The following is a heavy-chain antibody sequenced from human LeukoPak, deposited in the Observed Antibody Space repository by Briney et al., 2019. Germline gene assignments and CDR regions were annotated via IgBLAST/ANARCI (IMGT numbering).Heavy chain of an antibody. CDR1: GYTFTSYG. V-gene: IGHV1-18*01. J-gene: IGHJ4*02. Sequence: ASVKVSCKASGYTFTSYGISWVRQAPGQGLEWMGWISAYNGNTNYAQKLQGRVTMTTDTSTSTAYMELTSLRSDDTAVYYCARDSPKLLWVFMSDYWGQGTLVTVSS. CDR3: ARDSPKLLWVFMSDY. CDR2: ISAYNGNT. D-gene: IGHD3-10*01.